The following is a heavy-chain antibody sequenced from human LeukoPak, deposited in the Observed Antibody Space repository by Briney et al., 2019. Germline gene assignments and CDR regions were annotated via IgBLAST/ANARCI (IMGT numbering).Heavy chain of an antibody. V-gene: IGHV3-23*01. J-gene: IGHJ4*02. CDR1: GFTFSSYA. CDR3: AKDQTQWFGELLYTDY. CDR2: ISGSGGST. D-gene: IGHD3-10*01. Sequence: PGGSLRLSCAASGFTFSSYAMSWVRQAPGKGLEWVSAISGSGGSTYYADSVKGRFTISRDNSKNTLYLQMNSLRAEDTAEYYCAKDQTQWFGELLYTDYWGQGTLVTVSS.